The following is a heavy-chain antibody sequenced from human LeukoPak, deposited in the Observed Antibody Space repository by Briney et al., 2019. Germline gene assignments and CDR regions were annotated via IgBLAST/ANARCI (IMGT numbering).Heavy chain of an antibody. CDR1: GFTFSSYA. Sequence: PGGSLRLSCAASGFTFSSYAMSWVRQAPGKGLEWVSVISGSDGSTYYADSVKGRFTISRDNSKNTLYLQMNSLRAEDTAVYYCAKHYFPGSGSYMFFDYWGQGTLVTVSS. CDR3: AKHYFPGSGSYMFFDY. V-gene: IGHV3-23*01. D-gene: IGHD3-10*01. CDR2: ISGSDGST. J-gene: IGHJ4*02.